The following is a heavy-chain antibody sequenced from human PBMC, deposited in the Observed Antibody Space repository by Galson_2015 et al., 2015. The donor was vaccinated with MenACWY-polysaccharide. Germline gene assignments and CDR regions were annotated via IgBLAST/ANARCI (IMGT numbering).Heavy chain of an antibody. CDR1: RFSLSTNGVG. CDR2: IYWDDDK. CDR3: VHRRCSGGTCHPFDY. V-gene: IGHV2-5*02. D-gene: IGHD2-15*01. Sequence: PALVKPTQTLTLTCTFSRFSLSTNGVGVGWIRQPPGKALEWLALIYWDDDKRHSPSLKSRLTITKDTSKNQVVLTMTNMDPVDTATYYCVHRRCSGGTCHPFDYWGQGTLVTVSS. J-gene: IGHJ4*02.